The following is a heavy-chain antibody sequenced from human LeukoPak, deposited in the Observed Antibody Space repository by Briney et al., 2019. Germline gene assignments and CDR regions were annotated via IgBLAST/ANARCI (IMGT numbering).Heavy chain of an antibody. CDR3: ARFRYGSGTPFDY. D-gene: IGHD3-10*01. Sequence: GASVKASCKASGYTFTGYYMHWVRQAPGQGLEWMGWINPNSGGTNYAQKFQGRVTITRDTSASTAYMELSSLRSEDTAVYYCARFRYGSGTPFDYWGQGTLVTVSS. V-gene: IGHV1-2*02. CDR2: INPNSGGT. J-gene: IGHJ4*02. CDR1: GYTFTGYY.